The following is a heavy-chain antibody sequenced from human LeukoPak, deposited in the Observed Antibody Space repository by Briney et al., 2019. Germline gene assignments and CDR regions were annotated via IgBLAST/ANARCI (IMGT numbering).Heavy chain of an antibody. Sequence: ASVKVSCKASGYTFTDNYIHWLRQAPGQGLEWMGRINPKTGGTNYAQKFQGRVTMTTDTSISTAYMDLSSLRSDDTAVYICARDGPGYCSPTSCSDNWFDPWGQGALVTASS. J-gene: IGHJ5*02. V-gene: IGHV1-2*06. D-gene: IGHD2-2*01. CDR3: ARDGPGYCSPTSCSDNWFDP. CDR1: GYTFTDNY. CDR2: INPKTGGT.